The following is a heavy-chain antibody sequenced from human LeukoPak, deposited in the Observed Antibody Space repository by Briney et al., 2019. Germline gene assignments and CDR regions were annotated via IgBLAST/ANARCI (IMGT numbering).Heavy chain of an antibody. J-gene: IGHJ5*02. CDR3: ARGSKALLRYFDWSDYNWFDP. Sequence: PSQTLSLTCTVSGGSISSGSYCWSWIRQPAGKGLEWIGRIYTSGSTNYNPSLKSRVTISVDTSKNQFSLKLSSVTAADTAVYYCARGSKALLRYFDWSDYNWFDPWGQGTLVTVSS. D-gene: IGHD3-9*01. CDR2: IYTSGST. CDR1: GGSISSGSYC. V-gene: IGHV4-61*02.